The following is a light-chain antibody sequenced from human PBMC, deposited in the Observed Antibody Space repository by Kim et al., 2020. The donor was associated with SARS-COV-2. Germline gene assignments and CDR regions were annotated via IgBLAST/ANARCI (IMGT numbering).Light chain of an antibody. J-gene: IGKJ2*01. Sequence: PGERPTLSWRASQSVNSDYIAWYQQIPGKPPRLLSFGASSRATGIPDRFSGSGSVTAFTLAISRLEPEYFAVYYCQLYGSSPLMYTFGQGTKLEI. CDR3: QLYGSSPLMYT. CDR1: QSVNSDY. CDR2: GAS. V-gene: IGKV3-20*01.